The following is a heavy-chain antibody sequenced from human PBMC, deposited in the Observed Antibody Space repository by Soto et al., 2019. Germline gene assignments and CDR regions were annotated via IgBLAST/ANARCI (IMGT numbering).Heavy chain of an antibody. CDR2: IKSKTDGGTT. D-gene: IGHD3-22*01. V-gene: IGHV3-15*01. Sequence: GGSLSLSCAASGFTFSNAWMSWVRQAPGKGLEWVGRIKSKTDGGTTDYAAPVKGRFTISRDDSKNTLYLQMNSLKTEDTAVYYCTTEIDYYGSSGYYPDAGYFQHWGQGTLVTVSS. CDR3: TTEIDYYGSSGYYPDAGYFQH. J-gene: IGHJ1*01. CDR1: GFTFSNAW.